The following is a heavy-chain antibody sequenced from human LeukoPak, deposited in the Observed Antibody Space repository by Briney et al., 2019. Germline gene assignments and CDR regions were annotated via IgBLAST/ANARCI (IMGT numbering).Heavy chain of an antibody. D-gene: IGHD1-26*01. Sequence: SVKVSCKASGGTFSSYAISWVRPAPGQGLEWMGGIIPIFGTANYAQKLQGRVTMTTDTSPSTAYMELRSLRSDDTAAYYCARDDELRGSNYYYYGMDVWGQGTTVTVSS. CDR3: ARDDELRGSNYYYYGMDV. CDR1: GGTFSSYA. J-gene: IGHJ6*02. CDR2: IIPIFGTA. V-gene: IGHV1-69*05.